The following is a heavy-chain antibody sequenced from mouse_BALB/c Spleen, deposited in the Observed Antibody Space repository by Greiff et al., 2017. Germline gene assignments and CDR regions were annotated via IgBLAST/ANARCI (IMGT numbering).Heavy chain of an antibody. CDR2: INPSNGGT. CDR3: TRTTVVPYWYFDV. D-gene: IGHD1-1*01. V-gene: IGHV1S81*02. J-gene: IGHJ1*01. CDR1: GYTFTSYY. Sequence: QVQLKQSGAELVKPGASVKLSCKASGYTFTSYYMYWVKQRPGQGLEWIGEINPSNGGTNFNEKFKSKATLTVDKSSSTAYMQLSSLTSEDSAVYYCTRTTVVPYWYFDVWGAGTTVTVSS.